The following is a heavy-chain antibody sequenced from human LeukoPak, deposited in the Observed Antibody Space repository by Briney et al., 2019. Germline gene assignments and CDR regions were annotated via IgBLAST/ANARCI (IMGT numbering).Heavy chain of an antibody. CDR2: IYYSGRT. V-gene: IGHV4-59*08. D-gene: IGHD5-18*01. J-gene: IGHJ3*02. CDR1: SGSIRSYY. Sequence: SETLSLTCTVSSGSIRSYYWSWIRQTPGKGLEYIGYIYYSGRTNYNPSLKSRVMISVDTSKNQFSLKLSSVTAADTAVYYCARLTRGYSYRVRAFDIWGQGTMVTVSS. CDR3: ARLTRGYSYRVRAFDI.